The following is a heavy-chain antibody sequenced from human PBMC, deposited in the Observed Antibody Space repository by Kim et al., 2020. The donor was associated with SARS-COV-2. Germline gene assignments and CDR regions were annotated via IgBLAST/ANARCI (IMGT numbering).Heavy chain of an antibody. CDR2: ISSDGSNI. D-gene: IGHD5-18*01. Sequence: GGSLRLSCAASGFTFSSYALHWVRQAPGKGLEWVAVISSDGSNIYYADSVKGRFTISRDNSKNTLFLQMNNLRTEDTTVYYCARHVGGWIQLHGGFDYWGQGTLVTVSS. CDR3: ARHVGGWIQLHGGFDY. CDR1: GFTFSSYA. J-gene: IGHJ4*02. V-gene: IGHV3-30*04.